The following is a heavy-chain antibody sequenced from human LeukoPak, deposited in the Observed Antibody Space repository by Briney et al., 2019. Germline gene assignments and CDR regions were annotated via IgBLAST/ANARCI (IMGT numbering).Heavy chain of an antibody. Sequence: HPGRSLRLSCAASGFTFDDYAMHWVRHAPGKGLEWVSGISWNSGSIGYADSVKGRFTISRDNSKNTLYLQMNSLRAEDTAVYYCAKAHYDIWAIDYWGQGTLVTVSS. J-gene: IGHJ4*02. CDR1: GFTFDDYA. CDR2: ISWNSGSI. V-gene: IGHV3-9*01. CDR3: AKAHYDIWAIDY. D-gene: IGHD3-9*01.